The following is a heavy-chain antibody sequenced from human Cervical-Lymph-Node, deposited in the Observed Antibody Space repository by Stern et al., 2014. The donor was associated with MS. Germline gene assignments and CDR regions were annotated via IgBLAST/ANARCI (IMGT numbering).Heavy chain of an antibody. CDR2: IIPVVAST. CDR3: AIFHPPR. Sequence: VQLVESGAEVKKPGSSVKVSCKASGGTFRNYALSWVRQAPGQGLEWMGVIIPVVASTNSAQQSQDRVMFIADESTATVFMELSSLGSEDTALYFGAIFHPPRWGQGTMVTVSS. J-gene: IGHJ3*01. V-gene: IGHV1-69*01. CDR1: GGTFRNYA. D-gene: IGHD6-6*01.